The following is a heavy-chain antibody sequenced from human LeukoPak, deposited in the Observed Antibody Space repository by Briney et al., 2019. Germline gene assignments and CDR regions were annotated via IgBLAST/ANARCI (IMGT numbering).Heavy chain of an antibody. CDR1: GGSISSSSYY. D-gene: IGHD3-10*01. CDR2: IYYSGST. Sequence: SETLSLTCTVSGGSISSSSYYWGWIRQPPGKGLEWIGSIYYSGSTYYNPSLKSRVTISVDTSKNQFPLKLSSVTAADTAVYYCARTQTYRRGYFDYWGQGTLVTVSS. J-gene: IGHJ4*02. V-gene: IGHV4-39*01. CDR3: ARTQTYRRGYFDY.